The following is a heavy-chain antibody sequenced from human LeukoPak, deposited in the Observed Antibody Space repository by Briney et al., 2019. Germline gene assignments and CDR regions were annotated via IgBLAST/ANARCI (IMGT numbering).Heavy chain of an antibody. V-gene: IGHV1-8*01. J-gene: IGHJ3*02. CDR3: ARGGYSSSWYGDAFDI. CDR2: MNPNSGNT. D-gene: IGHD6-13*01. CDR1: GYTFTTYD. Sequence: ASVKVSCKASGYTFTTYDINWVRQATGQGLEWMGWMNPNSGNTGYAQRFQGRVTMTRDTSISTAYMELSSLRSEDTAVYYCARGGYSSSWYGDAFDIWGQGTMVTVSS.